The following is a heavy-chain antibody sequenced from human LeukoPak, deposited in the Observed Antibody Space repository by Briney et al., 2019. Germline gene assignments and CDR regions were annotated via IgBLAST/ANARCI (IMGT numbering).Heavy chain of an antibody. V-gene: IGHV1-58*01. J-gene: IGHJ4*02. CDR1: GFTFTSSA. D-gene: IGHD2-2*01. CDR3: ARDPLGHCSSTNCYSRMEFDY. CDR2: IVVGSGNT. Sequence: GTPVKVSCKASGFTFTSSAVQWVRQARGQRLEWIGWIVVGSGNTNYAQKFQGRVTITADESTSTAYMELSNLRSEDTAVYYCARDPLGHCSSTNCYSRMEFDYWGQGSLVTVSS.